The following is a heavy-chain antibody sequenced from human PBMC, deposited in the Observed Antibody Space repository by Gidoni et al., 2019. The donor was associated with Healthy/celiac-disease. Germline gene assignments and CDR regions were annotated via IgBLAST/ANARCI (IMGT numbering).Heavy chain of an antibody. Sequence: EVQLVESGGGWVQPGGSLRRSCAADGFTLSSYERNWVRQAPGKGLEWVSYISSSGSTIYYADSVKGRFTISRDNAKNSLYLQMNSLRAEDTAVYYCARGMVSRRYGMDVWGQGTTVTVSS. D-gene: IGHD3-10*01. CDR1: GFTLSSYE. V-gene: IGHV3-48*03. CDR3: ARGMVSRRYGMDV. CDR2: ISSSGSTI. J-gene: IGHJ6*02.